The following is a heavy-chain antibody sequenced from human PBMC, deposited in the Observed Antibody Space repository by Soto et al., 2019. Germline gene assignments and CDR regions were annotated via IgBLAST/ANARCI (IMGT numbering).Heavy chain of an antibody. CDR2: INQDGSEK. CDR1: ESTVSRDW. J-gene: IGHJ4*02. V-gene: IGHV3-7*04. CDR3: SGGVGDAF. D-gene: IGHD1-26*01. Sequence: EVHLVESGGGLVQTGGSLRLSCAIFESTVSRDWMNWVRQAPGKGLEWVAHINQDGSEKYYVDSVKGRFTISRDNAKKSLYLQMTSLRPADRAMDYCSGGVGDAFWGQGTLVTVSS.